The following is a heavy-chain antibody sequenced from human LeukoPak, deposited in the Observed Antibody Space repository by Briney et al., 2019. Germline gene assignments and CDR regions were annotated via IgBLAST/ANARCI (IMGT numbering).Heavy chain of an antibody. CDR1: GFSVSGTH. CDR3: AKDEATSGGGLAS. CDR2: MYTGGTT. D-gene: IGHD3-16*01. Sequence: PGGSLRLSCAASGFSVSGTHMSWVRQAPGKGQEWVSAMYTGGTTYYADSVQGRFTIYRDNSKNTLYLQMNSLRAEDTAVYYCAKDEATSGGGLASWGQGTLVSVSS. J-gene: IGHJ4*02. V-gene: IGHV3-53*01.